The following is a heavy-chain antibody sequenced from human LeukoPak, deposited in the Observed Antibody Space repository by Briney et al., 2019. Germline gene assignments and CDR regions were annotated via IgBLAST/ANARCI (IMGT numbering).Heavy chain of an antibody. CDR1: GGSISSSSYY. Sequence: PSETLSLTCTVSGGSISSSSYYWGWIRQPPGKGLEWIGSIYYSGGTYYNPSLKSRVTISVDTSKNQFSLKLSSVTAADTAVYYCARNGRVYGMDVWGQGTTVTVSS. CDR3: ARNGRVYGMDV. CDR2: IYYSGGT. D-gene: IGHD5-24*01. V-gene: IGHV4-39*07. J-gene: IGHJ6*02.